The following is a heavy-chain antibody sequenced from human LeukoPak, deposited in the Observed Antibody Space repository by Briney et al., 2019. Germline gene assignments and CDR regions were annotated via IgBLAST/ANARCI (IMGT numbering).Heavy chain of an antibody. J-gene: IGHJ4*02. D-gene: IGHD3-16*01. CDR1: GFTFDDYG. Sequence: GSLRLSCAASGFTFDDYGMSWIRQPPGKGLEWIGDINHSGSTNYNPSLTSRVTISVDPSKNQFSLNLSSVTAADTAVYYCARLPRGLIRSYWGQGTLVTVSS. CDR2: INHSGST. V-gene: IGHV4-34*01. CDR3: ARLPRGLIRSY.